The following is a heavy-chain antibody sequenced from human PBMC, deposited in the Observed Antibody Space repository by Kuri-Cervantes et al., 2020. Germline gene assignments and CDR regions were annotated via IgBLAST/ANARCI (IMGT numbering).Heavy chain of an antibody. D-gene: IGHD6-13*01. Sequence: GGSLRLSCAASGFTFSSYAMHWVRQAPGKGLEWVAVISYDGSNKYYAASVKGRFTISRDNSKNTLYLQMNNVRAEDTAVYYCAKGVSSWYRGATDYWGQGILVTVSS. V-gene: IGHV3-30*07. CDR3: AKGVSSWYRGATDY. CDR2: ISYDGSNK. CDR1: GFTFSSYA. J-gene: IGHJ4*02.